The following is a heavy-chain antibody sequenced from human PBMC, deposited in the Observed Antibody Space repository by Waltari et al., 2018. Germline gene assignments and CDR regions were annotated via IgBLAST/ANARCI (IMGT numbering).Heavy chain of an antibody. Sequence: EAQQVESGADLVQPGGSLRLSCVVSGFTLSNYWMSWVRQAPGKGLEWVANINKDGTETYYVDSVRGRFTISKDDAKNSVYLQMNSLKVEDTAVYYCIRDYGSPYWGQGTLVTVSS. CDR2: INKDGTET. J-gene: IGHJ4*02. CDR1: GFTLSNYW. V-gene: IGHV3-7*03. D-gene: IGHD6-19*01. CDR3: IRDYGSPY.